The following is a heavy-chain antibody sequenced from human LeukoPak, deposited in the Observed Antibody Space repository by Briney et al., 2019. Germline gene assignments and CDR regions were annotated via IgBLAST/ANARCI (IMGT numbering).Heavy chain of an antibody. D-gene: IGHD3-3*01. CDR2: IYPGDSDT. V-gene: IGHV5-51*01. CDR3: ARQGKLITIFGVAPLYYYYYMDV. Sequence: GESLKISCKGSGYSFTSYWIGWVRQMPGKGLEWMGIIYPGDSDTRYSPSFQGQVTISADKSISTAYLQWSSLKASDTAMYYCARQGKLITIFGVAPLYYYYYMDVWGKGTTVTVSS. J-gene: IGHJ6*03. CDR1: GYSFTSYW.